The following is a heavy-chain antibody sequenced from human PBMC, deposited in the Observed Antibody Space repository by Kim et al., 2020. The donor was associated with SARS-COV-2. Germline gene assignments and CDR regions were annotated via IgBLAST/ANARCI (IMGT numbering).Heavy chain of an antibody. Sequence: STYYNPSLKSRVTISVDTSKNQFSLKLSSVTAADTAVYYCARDLGRGTSTWGQGTLVTVSS. D-gene: IGHD3-16*01. V-gene: IGHV4-31*02. J-gene: IGHJ4*02. CDR2: ST. CDR3: ARDLGRGTST.